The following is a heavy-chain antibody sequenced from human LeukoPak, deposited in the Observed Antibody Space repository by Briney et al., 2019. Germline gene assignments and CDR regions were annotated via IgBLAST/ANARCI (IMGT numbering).Heavy chain of an antibody. CDR2: IRGSGGST. CDR1: GFTFSSYA. CDR3: AKTAAGPIPTPVDY. D-gene: IGHD6-13*01. Sequence: LPGGSLRLSCAASGFTFSSYAMSWVRQAPGKGLEWVSAIRGSGGSTYYADSVKGRFTISRDNSKNTLYLQMNSLRAEDTAVYYCAKTAAGPIPTPVDYWGQGTLVTVSS. V-gene: IGHV3-23*01. J-gene: IGHJ4*02.